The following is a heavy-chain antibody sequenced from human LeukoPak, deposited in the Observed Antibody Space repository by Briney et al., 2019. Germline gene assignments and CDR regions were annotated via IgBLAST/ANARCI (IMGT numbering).Heavy chain of an antibody. Sequence: SETLSLTCTVSGGSISSYYWSWIRQPPGKGLEWIGYIYHSGSTNYNPSLKSRVTISVDTSKNQFSLKLSSVTAADTAVYYCARGDGYLDYWGQGTLVTVSS. CDR2: IYHSGST. V-gene: IGHV4-59*08. CDR3: ARGDGYLDY. D-gene: IGHD5-24*01. J-gene: IGHJ4*02. CDR1: GGSISSYY.